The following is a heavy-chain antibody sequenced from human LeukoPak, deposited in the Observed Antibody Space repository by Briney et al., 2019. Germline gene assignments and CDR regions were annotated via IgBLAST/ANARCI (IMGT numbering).Heavy chain of an antibody. CDR3: ARGSIWYAFDI. J-gene: IGHJ3*02. V-gene: IGHV3-30*04. D-gene: IGHD3-3*01. CDR2: ISYDGSNK. CDR1: GFTFSSYA. Sequence: GRSLRLSCAASGFTFSSYAMHWVRQAPGKGLEWVAVISYDGSNKYYADSVKGRFTISRDNPKNTLYLQMNSLRAEDTAVYYCARGSIWYAFDIWGQGTMVTVSS.